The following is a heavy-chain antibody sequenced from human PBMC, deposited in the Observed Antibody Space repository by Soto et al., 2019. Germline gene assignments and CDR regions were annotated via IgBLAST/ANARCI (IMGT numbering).Heavy chain of an antibody. CDR3: ARAEGYYSFDY. CDR2: ISAYNGNT. J-gene: IGHJ4*02. V-gene: IGHV1-18*01. D-gene: IGHD3-22*01. CDR1: GYTFTSYG. Sequence: ASVKVSCKASGYTFTSYGISWVRQAPGQGLEWMGWISAYNGNTKYSQKFQGRVTITRDTSASTAYMELSSLRSEDTAVYYCARAEGYYSFDYWGQGTLVTVSS.